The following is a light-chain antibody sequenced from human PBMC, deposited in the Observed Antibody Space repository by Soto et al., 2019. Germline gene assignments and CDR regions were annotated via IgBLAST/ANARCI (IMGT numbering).Light chain of an antibody. CDR1: SSDVGGYNY. CDR2: EVS. CDR3: SSYAGSNNFPYV. V-gene: IGLV2-8*01. Sequence: QSALTQPPSASGSPGQSVTISCTGTSSDVGGYNYVSWYQQHPGKAPKLMIYEVSKRPSGVPDRFSGSKSGNTASLTVSGLQAEDEAEYYCSSYAGSNNFPYVFGTGPKLTV. J-gene: IGLJ1*01.